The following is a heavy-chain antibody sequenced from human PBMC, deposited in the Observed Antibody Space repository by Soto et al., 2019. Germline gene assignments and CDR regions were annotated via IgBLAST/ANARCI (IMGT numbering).Heavy chain of an antibody. Sequence: PSQTLSLTCAVYGGSFSGYYWSWIRQPPGKGLEWIGEINHSGSTNYNPSLKSRVTISVDTSKNQFSLKLSSVTAADTAVYYCARALRKLRYFDWHRDYRGQGTLVTVSS. J-gene: IGHJ4*02. CDR2: INHSGST. CDR3: ARALRKLRYFDWHRDY. V-gene: IGHV4-34*01. D-gene: IGHD3-9*01. CDR1: GGSFSGYY.